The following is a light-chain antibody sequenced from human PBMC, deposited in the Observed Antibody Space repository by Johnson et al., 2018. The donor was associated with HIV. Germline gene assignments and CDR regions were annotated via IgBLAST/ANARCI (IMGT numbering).Light chain of an antibody. J-gene: IGLJ1*01. CDR3: GTWDSSLSAGV. CDR1: SSNIGSNT. CDR2: RDI. Sequence: QSVLTQPPSASGTPGQRVTISCSGSSSNIGSNTVNWYQHLPGTAPNLLIYRDIQRPSGIPDRFSGSKSGTSATLGITGLQTGDEADYYCGTWDSSLSAGVFGTVTKCTVL. V-gene: IGLV1-51*02.